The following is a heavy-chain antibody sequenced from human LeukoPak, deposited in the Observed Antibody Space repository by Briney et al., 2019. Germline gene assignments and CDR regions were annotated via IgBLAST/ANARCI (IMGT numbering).Heavy chain of an antibody. J-gene: IGHJ4*02. V-gene: IGHV4-30-2*01. CDR1: GGSISSGGYS. D-gene: IGHD1-1*01. CDR2: IYHSGST. CDR3: AREELERGFDH. Sequence: PSETLSLTCAVSGGSISSGGYSWSWIRQPPGKGLEWIGYIYHSGSTYYNPSLKSRVTISVDRSKNQFSLKLSSVTAADTAVYYCAREELERGFDHWGQGTLVTVSS.